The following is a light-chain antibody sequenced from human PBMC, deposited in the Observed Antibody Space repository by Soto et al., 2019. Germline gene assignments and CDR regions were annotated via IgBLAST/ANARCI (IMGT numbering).Light chain of an antibody. CDR1: SSDVGGYNY. J-gene: IGLJ1*01. CDR3: SSYAGSNAWV. Sequence: QPVLTQPPSASGSPGQSVTISCTGTSSDVGGYNYVSWYQQHPGKAPKLMIYEVSKRPSGVPDRFSGSKSGNTASLTVSGLQAEDKADYYCSSYAGSNAWVFGTGTKLTVL. V-gene: IGLV2-8*01. CDR2: EVS.